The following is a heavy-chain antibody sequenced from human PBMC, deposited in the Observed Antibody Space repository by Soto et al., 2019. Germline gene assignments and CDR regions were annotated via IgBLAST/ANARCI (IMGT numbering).Heavy chain of an antibody. D-gene: IGHD1-26*01. CDR2: INGHTGST. CDR3: GRDGDQWDPRDLDY. J-gene: IGHJ4*02. V-gene: IGHV1-18*01. CDR1: GNFCSKFG. Sequence: QVQLVQCGAEVKRPGASVKVSCRTPGNFCSKFGISWVRQAPGQGLEWMGWINGHTGSTNYAPKFRGRVTMTPDTSTGILYLELSSLTSDEPAVYYCGRDGDQWDPRDLDYWGQGTLVSV.